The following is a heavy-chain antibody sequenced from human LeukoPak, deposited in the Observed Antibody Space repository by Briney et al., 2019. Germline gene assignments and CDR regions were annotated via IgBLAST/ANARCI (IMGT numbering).Heavy chain of an antibody. CDR2: IYYSGST. V-gene: IGHV4-39*07. D-gene: IGHD2-15*01. J-gene: IGHJ4*02. CDR1: GGSISSSSYY. Sequence: SETLSLTCTVSGGSISSSSYYWGWIRQPPGKGLEWIGSIYYSGSTYYNPSLKSRVTISVDTSKNQFSLKLSSVTAADTAVYYCARGGGGSRPFDYWGQGTLVTVSS. CDR3: ARGGGGSRPFDY.